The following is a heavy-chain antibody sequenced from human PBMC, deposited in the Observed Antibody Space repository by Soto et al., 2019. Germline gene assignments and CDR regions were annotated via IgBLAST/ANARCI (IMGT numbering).Heavy chain of an antibody. CDR3: ASLGDYIWGSYLDY. J-gene: IGHJ4*02. CDR2: IYYSGST. CDR1: GGSISSGGYY. Sequence: SETLSLTCTVSGGSISSGGYYWSWIRQHPGKGLEWIGYIYYSGSTYYNPSLKSRVTIPVDTSKNQFSLKLSSVTAADTAVYYCASLGDYIWGSYLDYWGQGTLVTVSS. D-gene: IGHD3-16*02. V-gene: IGHV4-31*03.